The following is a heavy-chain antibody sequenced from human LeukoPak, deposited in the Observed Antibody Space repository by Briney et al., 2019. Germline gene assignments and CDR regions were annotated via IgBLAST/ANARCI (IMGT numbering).Heavy chain of an antibody. D-gene: IGHD3-16*02. CDR1: GYTFTRYY. Sequence: GASVKVSRKASGYTFTRYYMHWVRQAPGQGLEWVGIINPSGGSTSYAQKFQGRVTMTRDTSTSTVYMELSSLRSEDTAVYYCASGVVGGVIVQYYYGMDVWGQGTTVTVSS. J-gene: IGHJ6*02. CDR3: ASGVVGGVIVQYYYGMDV. CDR2: INPSGGST. V-gene: IGHV1-46*01.